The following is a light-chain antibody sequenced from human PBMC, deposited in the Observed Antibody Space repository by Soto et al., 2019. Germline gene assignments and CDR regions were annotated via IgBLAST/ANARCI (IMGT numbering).Light chain of an antibody. Sequence: DIQMTQSPSTLPASVGDRATITCRASQSLNNWLAWYQQRPGKAPKLLIYDASTLERGVPSRFSGTGSGTEFTLTISSLQPDDFATYYCQQYHRASITFGQGTRLEIK. J-gene: IGKJ5*01. CDR2: DAS. CDR1: QSLNNW. V-gene: IGKV1-5*01. CDR3: QQYHRASIT.